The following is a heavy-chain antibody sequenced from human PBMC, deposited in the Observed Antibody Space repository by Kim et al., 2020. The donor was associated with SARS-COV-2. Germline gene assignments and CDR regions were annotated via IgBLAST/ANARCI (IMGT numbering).Heavy chain of an antibody. CDR3: AKENGSGRYYYYYYGMDV. V-gene: IGHV3-9*01. CDR1: GFTFDDYA. CDR2: ISWNSGSI. D-gene: IGHD3-10*01. Sequence: GGSLRLSCAASGFTFDDYAMHWVRQAPGKGLEWVSGISWNSGSIGYADSVKGRFTISRDNAKNSLYLQMNSLRAEDTALYYCAKENGSGRYYYYYYGMDVWGQGTTVTVSS. J-gene: IGHJ6*02.